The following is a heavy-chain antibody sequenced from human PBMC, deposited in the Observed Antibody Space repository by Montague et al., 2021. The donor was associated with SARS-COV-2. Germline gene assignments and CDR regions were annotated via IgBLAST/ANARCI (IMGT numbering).Heavy chain of an antibody. J-gene: IGHJ5*02. CDR3: ARVWKKITVVWVRDWFDP. CDR1: GGSISSSSYY. CDR2: IYYSGST. Sequence: SETLSLTCTVSGGSISSSSYYWGWIRQPPGKGLEWIGSIYYSGSTYYNPSLKSRVTISVDTSKNQFSLKLSSVTAADTAVYYCARVWKKITVVWVRDWFDPWGQGTLVTVSS. V-gene: IGHV4-39*07. D-gene: IGHD3-10*01.